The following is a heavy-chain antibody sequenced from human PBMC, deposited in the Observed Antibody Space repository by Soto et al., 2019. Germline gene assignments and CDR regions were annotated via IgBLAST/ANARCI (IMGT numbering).Heavy chain of an antibody. CDR2: IYPGDSDT. CDR3: ARPVYKYSSSWYAEYFQH. J-gene: IGHJ1*01. V-gene: IGHV5-51*01. D-gene: IGHD6-13*01. CDR1: GYSFTSYW. Sequence: GESLKISCKGSGYSFTSYWIGWVRQMPGKGLEWMGIIYPGDSDTRYSPSFQGQVTISADKSISTAYLQWSSLKASDTAMYYCARPVYKYSSSWYAEYFQHWGQGTLVTVSS.